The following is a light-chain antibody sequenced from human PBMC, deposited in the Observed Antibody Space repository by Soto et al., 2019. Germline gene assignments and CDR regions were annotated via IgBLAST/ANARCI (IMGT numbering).Light chain of an antibody. CDR1: QSISSY. CDR2: AAS. Sequence: DIQVTQSPSSLSASVGDRVTITCRASQSISSYLNWYQQKPGKAPKVLIYAASSLQSGVPLRFSGSGSGTDFTLTISSLQLEDLSTYYGQQSYNTPRTFGQGTKVEIK. V-gene: IGKV1-39*01. J-gene: IGKJ1*01. CDR3: QQSYNTPRT.